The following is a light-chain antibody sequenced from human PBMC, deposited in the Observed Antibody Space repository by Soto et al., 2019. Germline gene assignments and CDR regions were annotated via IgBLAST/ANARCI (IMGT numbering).Light chain of an antibody. CDR3: QQYGNSPVFT. CDR1: QSVSSNY. Sequence: IVLTQSPGTLSLSPGERGALSCRASQSVSSNYVAWYQQKPGQAPRLLISGASNRATGTPDRFRGSGSGTDFTLTISRLEPEDFAVYYCQQYGNSPVFTFGPGTKVDIK. V-gene: IGKV3-20*01. J-gene: IGKJ3*01. CDR2: GAS.